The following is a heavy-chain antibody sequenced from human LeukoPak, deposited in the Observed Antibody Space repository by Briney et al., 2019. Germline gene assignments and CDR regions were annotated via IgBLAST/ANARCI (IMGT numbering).Heavy chain of an antibody. CDR2: IIPIFGTA. J-gene: IGHJ5*02. D-gene: IGHD3-9*01. CDR3: ARDWWGYDVLTGDNWFDP. V-gene: IGHV1-18*01. CDR1: GYTFTSYG. Sequence: ASVKVSCKASGYTFTSYGISWVRQAPGQGLEWMGGIIPIFGTANYAQKFQGRVTMTTDTSTSTAYIELRSLTSDDTAAYYCARDWWGYDVLTGDNWFDPWGQGTLVTVSS.